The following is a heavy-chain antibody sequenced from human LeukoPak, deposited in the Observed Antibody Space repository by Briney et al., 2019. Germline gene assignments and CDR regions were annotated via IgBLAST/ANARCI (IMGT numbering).Heavy chain of an antibody. Sequence: GASVKVSCKASGGTFSSYAISWVRQAPGQGLEWMGGIIPIFGTANYAQKFQGRVTITTDESTSTAYMELSSLRSEDTAVYYCAGGTLEWFQYPEYNWFDPWGQGTLVTVSS. CDR2: IIPIFGTA. D-gene: IGHD3-3*01. V-gene: IGHV1-69*05. J-gene: IGHJ5*02. CDR3: AGGTLEWFQYPEYNWFDP. CDR1: GGTFSSYA.